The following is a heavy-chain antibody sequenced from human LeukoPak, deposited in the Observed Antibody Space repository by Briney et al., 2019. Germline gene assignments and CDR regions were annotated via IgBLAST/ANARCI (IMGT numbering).Heavy chain of an antibody. Sequence: PGGSLRLSCAGSGFTFSSYWMSWVRQAPGKGLGWVANIKEDGSGKYYVDSLKGRFTISRDNTKNSLYLQMNSLRAEDTAVYYCEKRDRYSFDYWGQGTLVTVSS. J-gene: IGHJ4*02. CDR3: EKRDRYSFDY. CDR2: IKEDGSGK. V-gene: IGHV3-7*05. CDR1: GFTFSSYW. D-gene: IGHD1-1*01.